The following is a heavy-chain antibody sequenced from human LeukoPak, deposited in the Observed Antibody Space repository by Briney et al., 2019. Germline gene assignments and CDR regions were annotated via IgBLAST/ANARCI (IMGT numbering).Heavy chain of an antibody. CDR1: GFTFSSYA. J-gene: IGHJ5*02. Sequence: GGSLRLSCAASGFTFSSYAMGWVRQAPGKGLECVSVISGSCGSTYHADSVKGRFAISRDDSKNTLYLQMNSLRADDTAVYYCGKEVQGPGWNWVDPWGQGTLVTVSS. D-gene: IGHD2-15*01. CDR3: GKEVQGPGWNWVDP. V-gene: IGHV3-23*01. CDR2: ISGSCGST.